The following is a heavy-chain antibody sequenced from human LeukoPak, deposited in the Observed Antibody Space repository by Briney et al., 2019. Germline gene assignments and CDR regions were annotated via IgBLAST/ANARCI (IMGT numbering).Heavy chain of an antibody. V-gene: IGHV3-7*01. Sequence: PGGSLRLSCAASGFTFTCCWMSWVRQIPGKGLEWVASIKQDGREKFYADSVKGRFTISRDNAQNSLYLQVNSLRAEDTAVYYCARVPGITRYFDSWGQGILVTVSS. CDR2: IKQDGREK. CDR3: ARVPGITRYFDS. CDR1: GFTFTCCW. J-gene: IGHJ4*02. D-gene: IGHD1-20*01.